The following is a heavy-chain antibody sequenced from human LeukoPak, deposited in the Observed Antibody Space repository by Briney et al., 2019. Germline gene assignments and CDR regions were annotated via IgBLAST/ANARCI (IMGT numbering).Heavy chain of an antibody. CDR2: MNPNNGNT. CDR3: ARDSSGWYHWFDP. V-gene: IGHV1-8*01. Sequence: GASVKVSCKFSGYILTKLSMHWVRQAPGKGLEWMGWMNPNNGNTGYAQKFQGRVTMTRNTSISTAYMELSSLRSEDTAVYYCARDSSGWYHWFDPWGQGTLVTVSS. J-gene: IGHJ5*02. CDR1: GYILTKLS. D-gene: IGHD6-19*01.